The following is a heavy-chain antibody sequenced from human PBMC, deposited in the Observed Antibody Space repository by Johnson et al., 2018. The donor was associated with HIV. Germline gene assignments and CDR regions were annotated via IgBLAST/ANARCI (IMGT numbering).Heavy chain of an antibody. CDR3: ARPWGGSSSDAFDI. Sequence: QVQLVESGGGVVQPGRSLRLSCAASGFTFSSYAMHWVRQAPGKGPEWLAVISYDGSDKYYADSLKGRFTISRDNSKNTLYLQMNSLSAEDTAVYYCARPWGGSSSDAFDIWGRGTMVTVSS. J-gene: IGHJ3*02. D-gene: IGHD1-26*01. CDR1: GFTFSSYA. V-gene: IGHV3-30*04. CDR2: ISYDGSDK.